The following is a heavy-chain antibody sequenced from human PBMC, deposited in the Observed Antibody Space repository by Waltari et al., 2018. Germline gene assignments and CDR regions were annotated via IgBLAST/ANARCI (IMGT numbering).Heavy chain of an antibody. V-gene: IGHV6-1*01. Sequence: QVPLQQPGPGRVKPSQTLSVSCAISGASVYGHRVASAWIRPSPSRGLEWLGRTYYRSKWSNDYAVAVKSRITINPDTSKNQFSLQLNSVTPEDTAVYYCARDIGDGVNGWHDPWGQGTLVIVSS. D-gene: IGHD2-15*01. CDR1: GASVYGHRVA. CDR3: ARDIGDGVNGWHDP. J-gene: IGHJ5*02. CDR2: TYYRSKWSN.